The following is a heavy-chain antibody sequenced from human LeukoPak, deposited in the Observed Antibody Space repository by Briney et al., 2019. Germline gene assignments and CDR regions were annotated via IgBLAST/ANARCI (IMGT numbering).Heavy chain of an antibody. CDR3: ARDLCGGDCFSHFDY. D-gene: IGHD2-21*02. CDR1: GFPFSSYA. Sequence: GGSLRLSCVASGFPFSSYAMSSVPQAPGRGLEWGSGISGSGAGTYYADSVKGRFTISRDSSKNTLYLQMNSLRAEDTAVYYCARDLCGGDCFSHFDYWGQGTLVTVSS. V-gene: IGHV3-23*01. CDR2: ISGSGAGT. J-gene: IGHJ4*02.